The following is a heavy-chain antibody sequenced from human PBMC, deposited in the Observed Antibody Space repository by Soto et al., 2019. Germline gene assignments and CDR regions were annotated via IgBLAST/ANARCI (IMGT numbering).Heavy chain of an antibody. V-gene: IGHV4-4*07. CDR2: IFANGHT. CDR1: GGSISEKY. J-gene: IGHJ5*02. CDR3: VASLAASGLIWLDP. Sequence: ETLSLTCIVSGGSISEKYWNWVRQPPGKGLEWIGLIFANGHTDYNPSLKSRVTMSVDASKNQFSLRLTSMTAADTAVYYCVASLAASGLIWLDPWGRGTLVTVS. D-gene: IGHD6-13*01.